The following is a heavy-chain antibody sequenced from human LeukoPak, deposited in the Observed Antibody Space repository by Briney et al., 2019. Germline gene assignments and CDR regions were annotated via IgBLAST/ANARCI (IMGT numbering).Heavy chain of an antibody. J-gene: IGHJ6*02. CDR2: IYPGDSDT. CDR3: ARRDSSSGDYYYGMDV. CDR1: GYSFTSYW. V-gene: IGHV5-51*01. D-gene: IGHD6-6*01. Sequence: SGESLKISCKGSGYSFTSYWIGWVRQMPGKGLEWMGIIYPGDSDTRYSPSFQGQVTISADKSISTAYLQWGSLKASDTAMYYCARRDSSSGDYYYGMDVWGQGTTVTVSS.